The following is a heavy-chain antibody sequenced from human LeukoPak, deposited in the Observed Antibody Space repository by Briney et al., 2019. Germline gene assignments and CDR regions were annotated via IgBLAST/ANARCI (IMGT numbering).Heavy chain of an antibody. D-gene: IGHD3-10*01. J-gene: IGHJ3*02. CDR3: AGNTMVRGALTPNAFDI. V-gene: IGHV4-34*01. CDR2: INHSGST. Sequence: SETLSLTCAVYGGSFSGYYWSWIRQPPGKGLEWIGEINHSGSTNYNPSLKSRVTISVDTSKNQFSLKLSSVTAADTAVYYCAGNTMVRGALTPNAFDIWGQGTMVTVSS. CDR1: GGSFSGYY.